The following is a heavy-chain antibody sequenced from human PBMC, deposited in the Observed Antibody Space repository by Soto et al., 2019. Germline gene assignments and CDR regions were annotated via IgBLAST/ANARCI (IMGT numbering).Heavy chain of an antibody. CDR2: IKSKTDGGTT. J-gene: IGHJ6*03. CDR1: GFTFSNAW. D-gene: IGHD3-3*01. Sequence: GVLRLSCAASGFTFSNAWMSWVRQAPGKGLEWVGRIKSKTDGGTTDYAAPVKGRFTISRDDSKNTLYLQMNSLKTEDTAVYYCTTRSDFYDFWSGYSSNYYYMDVWGKGTTVTVSS. CDR3: TTRSDFYDFWSGYSSNYYYMDV. V-gene: IGHV3-15*01.